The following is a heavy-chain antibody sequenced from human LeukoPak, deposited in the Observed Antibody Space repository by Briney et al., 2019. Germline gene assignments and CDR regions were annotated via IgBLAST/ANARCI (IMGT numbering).Heavy chain of an antibody. D-gene: IGHD3-22*01. CDR1: GGSISSSSYY. Sequence: PSETLSLTCTVSGGSISSSSYYWGWIRQPPGKGLEWIGSIYYSGSTYYNPSLKSRVTISVDTSKNQFSLKLSSVTAADTAVYYCARHGQPDYDSPFDYWGQGTLVTVSS. J-gene: IGHJ4*02. CDR3: ARHGQPDYDSPFDY. CDR2: IYYSGST. V-gene: IGHV4-39*01.